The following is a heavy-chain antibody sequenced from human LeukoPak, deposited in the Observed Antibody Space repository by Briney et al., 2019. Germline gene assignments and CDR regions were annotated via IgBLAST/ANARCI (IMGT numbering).Heavy chain of an antibody. CDR1: GFIFGDFY. D-gene: IGHD1-1*01. CDR3: ARDPEYSDK. J-gene: IGHJ4*02. V-gene: IGHV3-11*01. Sequence: GGSLRLSCVGSGFIFGDFYMNRIRQAPGKGLEWISFITSSGDSIYYADSVKGRFTVFRDNAKNSLYLQMNSLRAEDTAVYFCARDPEYSDKWGQGALVSVSS. CDR2: ITSSGDSI.